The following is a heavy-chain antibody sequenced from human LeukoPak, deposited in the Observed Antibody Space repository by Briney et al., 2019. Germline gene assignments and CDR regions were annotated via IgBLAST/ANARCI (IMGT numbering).Heavy chain of an antibody. D-gene: IGHD6-13*01. CDR3: AREDIAAAGRVDC. V-gene: IGHV1-18*01. J-gene: IGHJ4*02. CDR2: ISAYNGNT. Sequence: ASVKVSCKASGYTFTSYGISWVRQAPGQGLEWMGWISAYNGNTNYAQKLQGRVTITRDTSASTAYMELSSLRSEDTAVYYCAREDIAAAGRVDCWGQGTLVTVSS. CDR1: GYTFTSYG.